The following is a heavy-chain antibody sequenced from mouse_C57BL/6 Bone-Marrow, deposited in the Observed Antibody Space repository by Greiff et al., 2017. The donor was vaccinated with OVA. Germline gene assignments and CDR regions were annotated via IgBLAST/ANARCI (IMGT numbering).Heavy chain of an antibody. CDR3: AREIYYDYYYAMDY. J-gene: IGHJ4*01. V-gene: IGHV1-55*01. Sequence: QVQLQQPGAELVKPGASVTMSCKASGYTFTSYWITWVKQRPGQGLEWIGDIYPGSGSTNYNEKFKSKATLTVDTSSSTAYMQLSSLTSEDPAVYYCAREIYYDYYYAMDYWGQGTSVTVSS. CDR2: IYPGSGST. CDR1: GYTFTSYW. D-gene: IGHD2-4*01.